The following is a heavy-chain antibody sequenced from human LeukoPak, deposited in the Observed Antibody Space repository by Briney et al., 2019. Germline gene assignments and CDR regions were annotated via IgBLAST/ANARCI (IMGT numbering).Heavy chain of an antibody. Sequence: GESLQISCKGSAYSFTSYWIGWVRPMPGKGLEWMGIIYPGDSDTRYSPSFQGQVTISADKSISTAYLQWSSLKASDTAMYYCARRHGIQLWQPFDYWGQGTLVTVSS. CDR1: AYSFTSYW. V-gene: IGHV5-51*01. CDR3: ARRHGIQLWQPFDY. CDR2: IYPGDSDT. D-gene: IGHD5-18*01. J-gene: IGHJ4*02.